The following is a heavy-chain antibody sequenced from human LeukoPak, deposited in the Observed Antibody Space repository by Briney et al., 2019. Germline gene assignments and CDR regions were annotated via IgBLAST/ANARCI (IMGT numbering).Heavy chain of an antibody. CDR2: MYESGST. Sequence: PSETLSLTCTVSGGSISSSSYYWGWIRQPPGKGLEWIGSMYESGSTYYNPSLKSRVTVSLDTSKNQFSLKLSSVTAADTAVYYCARVNREMATITPWGQGTLVTVSS. J-gene: IGHJ4*02. CDR3: ARVNREMATITP. D-gene: IGHD5-24*01. CDR1: GGSISSSSYY. V-gene: IGHV4-39*07.